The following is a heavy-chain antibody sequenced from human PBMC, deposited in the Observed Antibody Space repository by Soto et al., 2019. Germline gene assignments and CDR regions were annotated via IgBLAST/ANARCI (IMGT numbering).Heavy chain of an antibody. CDR2: IIPILGTT. D-gene: IGHD6-25*01. V-gene: IGHV1-69*01. CDR3: AKKNPHGGSNKGWLDP. J-gene: IGHJ5*02. Sequence: QVQLLQSGAELREPGSTVTISCSPSGGTFVSSAFAWMRQAPGGRIEWMGGIIPILGTTKYAEKFLGRLTIRADDSSRTAYLELRSLTVDDTALYFCAKKNPHGGSNKGWLDPWGQGTLVTVST. CDR1: GGTFVSSA.